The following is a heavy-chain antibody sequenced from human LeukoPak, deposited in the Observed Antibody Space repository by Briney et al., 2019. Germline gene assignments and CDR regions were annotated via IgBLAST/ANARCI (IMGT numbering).Heavy chain of an antibody. CDR2: IYYSGST. CDR1: GGSISSYY. Sequence: SETLSLTCTVSGGSISSYYWSWIRQPPGKGLEWIGYIYYSGSTNYNPSLKSRVTISVDTSKNQFSLKLSSVTAADTAVYYCARVGPGTPGFDYWGQGTLVTVSS. D-gene: IGHD2-15*01. V-gene: IGHV4-59*08. J-gene: IGHJ4*02. CDR3: ARVGPGTPGFDY.